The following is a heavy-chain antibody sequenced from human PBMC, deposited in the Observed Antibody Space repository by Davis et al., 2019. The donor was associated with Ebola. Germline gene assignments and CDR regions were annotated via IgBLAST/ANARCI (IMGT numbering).Heavy chain of an antibody. Sequence: GGSLRLSCAASGFTFRSYAMSWVRQAPGKGLKWVSSISSSSSYIYYADSVKGRFTISRDNAKNSLYLQMNSLRAEDTAVYYCAKKTGLHYWGQGTLVTVSS. D-gene: IGHD3-9*01. CDR3: AKKTGLHY. J-gene: IGHJ4*02. V-gene: IGHV3-21*04. CDR2: ISSSSSYI. CDR1: GFTFRSYA.